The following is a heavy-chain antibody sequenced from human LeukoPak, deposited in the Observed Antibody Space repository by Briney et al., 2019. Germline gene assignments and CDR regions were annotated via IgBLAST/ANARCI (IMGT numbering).Heavy chain of an antibody. V-gene: IGHV4-34*01. D-gene: IGHD3-10*01. J-gene: IGHJ6*03. CDR3: ARVGVWFGELLPYYYYYYMDV. CDR1: GGSFSGYH. Sequence: SETLSLTCAVYGGSFSGYHWSWIRQPPGKGLEWIGEINHSGSTNYNPSLKSRVTISVDTSKNQFSLKLSSVTAADTAVYYCARVGVWFGELLPYYYYYYMDVWGKGTTVTVSS. CDR2: INHSGST.